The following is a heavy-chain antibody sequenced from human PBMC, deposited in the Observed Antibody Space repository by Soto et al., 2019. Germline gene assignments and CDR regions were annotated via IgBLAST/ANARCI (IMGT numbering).Heavy chain of an antibody. CDR1: GGSISSGGYS. V-gene: IGHV4-30-2*01. CDR2: IYHSGST. D-gene: IGHD6-13*01. J-gene: IGHJ6*02. CDR3: ARAIAAAGMYYYYYGMDV. Sequence: SETLSLTCAVSGGSISSGGYSWSWIRQPPGKGLEWIGYIYHSGSTYYNPSLKSRATISVDRSKNQFSLKLSSVTAADTAVYYCARAIAAAGMYYYYYGMDVWGQGTTVTVSS.